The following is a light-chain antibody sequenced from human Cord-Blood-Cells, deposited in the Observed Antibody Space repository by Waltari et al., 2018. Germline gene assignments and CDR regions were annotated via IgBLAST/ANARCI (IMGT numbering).Light chain of an antibody. V-gene: IGKV1-39*01. CDR3: QQSYSTPLYS. Sequence: DIQMTQSRSSLSASVGDRVTITCRASQSISSYLNWYQQKPGKAPKLLIYAASSLQSGLPSRFSGSGSGTDFTLAISSLQPEDFATYYCQQSYSTPLYSFGQGTKLEIK. CDR2: AAS. CDR1: QSISSY. J-gene: IGKJ2*03.